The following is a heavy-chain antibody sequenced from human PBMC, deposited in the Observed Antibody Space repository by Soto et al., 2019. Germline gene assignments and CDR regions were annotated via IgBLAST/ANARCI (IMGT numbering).Heavy chain of an antibody. Sequence: SETLSLTCAVYGGSFSGYYWSWIRQPPGKGLEWIGEINHSGSTNYNPSLKSRVTISVDTSKNQFSLKLSSVTAADTAVYYCARGLDYDYIWGSYRYIPLGDHLDYWGQGTLVTVSS. J-gene: IGHJ4*02. V-gene: IGHV4-34*01. D-gene: IGHD3-16*02. CDR1: GGSFSGYY. CDR2: INHSGST. CDR3: ARGLDYDYIWGSYRYIPLGDHLDY.